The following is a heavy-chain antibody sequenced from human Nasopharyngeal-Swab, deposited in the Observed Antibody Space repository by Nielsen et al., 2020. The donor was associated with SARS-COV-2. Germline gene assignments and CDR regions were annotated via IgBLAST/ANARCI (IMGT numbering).Heavy chain of an antibody. V-gene: IGHV3-9*01. Sequence: SCAASGFTFDDYAMHWVRQAPGKGLEWVSGISWNSGSIGYADSVKGRFTISRDNAKNSLYLQMNSLRAEDTALYYCAKDSLWFGESMDVWGQGTTVTVSS. CDR1: GFTFDDYA. J-gene: IGHJ6*02. CDR2: ISWNSGSI. CDR3: AKDSLWFGESMDV. D-gene: IGHD3-10*01.